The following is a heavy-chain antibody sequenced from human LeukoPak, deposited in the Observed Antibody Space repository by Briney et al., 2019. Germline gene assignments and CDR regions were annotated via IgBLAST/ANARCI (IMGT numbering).Heavy chain of an antibody. Sequence: GASVKVSCKASGCTFTSYGISWVRQAPGQGLEWMGWISAYNGNTNYAQKLQGRVTMTTDTSTSTAYMELRSLRSDDTAVYYCARDHFLVGATSPLDYWGQGTLVTVSS. CDR1: GCTFTSYG. D-gene: IGHD1-26*01. CDR3: ARDHFLVGATSPLDY. J-gene: IGHJ4*02. CDR2: ISAYNGNT. V-gene: IGHV1-18*01.